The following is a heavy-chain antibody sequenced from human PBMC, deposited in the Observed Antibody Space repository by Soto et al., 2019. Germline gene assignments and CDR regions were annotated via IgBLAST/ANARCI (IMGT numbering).Heavy chain of an antibody. V-gene: IGHV4-34*01. Sequence: QVQLQQWGAGLLKPSETLSLTCAVYGGSVSSGRYYWSWIRQPPGMGLEWIGEMSHSGGTHFNPSLKSRVTISVDTSKNQFSLKMSSVTAAETALYYCARVERGTATTVVDAFDIWGPGTMVTVSS. CDR1: GGSVSSGRYY. D-gene: IGHD1-1*01. CDR3: ARVERGTATTVVDAFDI. J-gene: IGHJ3*02. CDR2: MSHSGGT.